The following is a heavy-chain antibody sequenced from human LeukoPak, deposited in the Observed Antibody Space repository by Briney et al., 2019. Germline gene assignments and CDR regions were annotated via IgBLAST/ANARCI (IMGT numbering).Heavy chain of an antibody. Sequence: ASVKVSCKASGYTFTGYYMHWVRQAPGQGLEWMGWINPNSGGTNYAQKFQGRVTMTRDTSIGTAYMELSRLRSDDTAVYYCARGGDYYDSTVLPDAFDIWGQGTMVTVSS. V-gene: IGHV1-2*02. CDR1: GYTFTGYY. D-gene: IGHD3-22*01. CDR3: ARGGDYYDSTVLPDAFDI. CDR2: INPNSGGT. J-gene: IGHJ3*02.